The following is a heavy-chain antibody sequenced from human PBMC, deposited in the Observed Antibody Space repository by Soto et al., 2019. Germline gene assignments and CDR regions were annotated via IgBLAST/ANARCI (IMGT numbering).Heavy chain of an antibody. J-gene: IGHJ5*02. D-gene: IGHD2-15*01. CDR2: IIPMFGTA. CDR1: GGTFSSYA. Sequence: QVQLVQSGTEVKRPGSSVNVSCKASGGTFSSYAVSWVRQAPGQGLEWMGGIIPMFGTANYAPNFQDRVTITADGSTSIAYMDLSRLISEDTAVYYCATGPFRFVEGTQSYNWFDPWGQGTLVIVTS. V-gene: IGHV1-69*12. CDR3: ATGPFRFVEGTQSYNWFDP.